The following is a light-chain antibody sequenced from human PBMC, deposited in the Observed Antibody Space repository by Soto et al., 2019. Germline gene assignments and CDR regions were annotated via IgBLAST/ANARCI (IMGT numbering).Light chain of an antibody. J-gene: IGKJ4*01. CDR1: QTVSSS. V-gene: IGKV3-15*01. CDR3: QQYDDWPPIT. CDR2: CAS. Sequence: EVVMTQSPATLSVTPGESATLSCRASQTVSSSLAWYQQKPGQAPRLLIYCASSRATGVPARFSGSGSGTEFTLTISSLQSEDFAVYYCQQYDDWPPITFGGGTKVEIK.